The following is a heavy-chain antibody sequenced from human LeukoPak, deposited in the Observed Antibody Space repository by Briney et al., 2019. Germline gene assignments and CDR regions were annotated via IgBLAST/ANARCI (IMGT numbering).Heavy chain of an antibody. J-gene: IGHJ4*02. CDR2: INPNSGGT. Sequence: ASVKVSCKASGYTFTGYYMHWVRQAPGQGLEWMGWINPNSGGTNYAQKFQGRITMTRDTSISTAYMELSRLRSDDTAVYYCARGPSITMPADYWGQGTLVTVSS. V-gene: IGHV1-2*02. CDR1: GYTFTGYY. D-gene: IGHD3-10*01. CDR3: ARGPSITMPADY.